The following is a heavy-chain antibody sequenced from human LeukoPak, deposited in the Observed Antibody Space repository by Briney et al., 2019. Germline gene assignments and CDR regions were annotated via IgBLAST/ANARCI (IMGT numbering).Heavy chain of an antibody. Sequence: SETLSLTCTLSGGSISSYYWNWLRQPPGKGREGGGYIYDSGSTNYNPSLKSRVTISVDTSKNQFSLKLSSVTGADTAVYYCARGYSDYIWFDPWGQGTLVTVSS. CDR2: IYDSGST. V-gene: IGHV4-59*01. CDR1: GGSISSYY. CDR3: ARGYSDYIWFDP. D-gene: IGHD4-11*01. J-gene: IGHJ5*02.